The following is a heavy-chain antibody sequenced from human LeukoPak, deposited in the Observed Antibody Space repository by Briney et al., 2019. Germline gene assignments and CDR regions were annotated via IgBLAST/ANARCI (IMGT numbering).Heavy chain of an antibody. V-gene: IGHV3-30*01. D-gene: IGHD3-22*01. J-gene: IGHJ4*02. Sequence: GGSLRVSCAASGFTFSSYAMHWVRQAPGKGVGWVAVISYDGSNKYYADSVKGRFTISRDNSKNTLYLQMNSLRAEDTAVYCCARDRYYYDSSGYRFDYWGQGTLVTVSS. CDR1: GFTFSSYA. CDR2: ISYDGSNK. CDR3: ARDRYYYDSSGYRFDY.